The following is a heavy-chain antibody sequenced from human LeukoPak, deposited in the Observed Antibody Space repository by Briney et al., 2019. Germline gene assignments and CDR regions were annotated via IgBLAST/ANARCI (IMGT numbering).Heavy chain of an antibody. J-gene: IGHJ6*02. CDR3: AKGDSSGWYRPYYYYGLDV. V-gene: IGHV3-30-3*01. CDR1: GFTFSSYA. D-gene: IGHD6-19*01. CDR2: ISYDGSNK. Sequence: GGSLRLSCAASGFTFSSYAMQWVRQAPGKGLEWVAVISYDGSNKYYADSVKGRFTISRDNSKKTLYLQMDSLRAEDTAVYYCAKGDSSGWYRPYYYYGLDVWGQGTTVTVSS.